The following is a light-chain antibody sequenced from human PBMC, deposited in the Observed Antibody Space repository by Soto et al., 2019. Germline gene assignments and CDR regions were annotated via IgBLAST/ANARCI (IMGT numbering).Light chain of an antibody. CDR1: QSLLHITGETF. CDR2: EVS. V-gene: IGKV2D-29*02. J-gene: IGKJ5*01. Sequence: DVVMTQTPLSLSVAPGQPASISCKSSQSLLHITGETFLFWYLQKPGQSPQLLIYEVSTLVSGVPDRFSGSGSGTDFTLEISRVETDDVGIYYCMQSTRLPPTFGQGTRLGIE. CDR3: MQSTRLPPT.